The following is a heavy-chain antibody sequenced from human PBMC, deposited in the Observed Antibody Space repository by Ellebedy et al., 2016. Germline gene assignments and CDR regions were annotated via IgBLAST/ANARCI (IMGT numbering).Heavy chain of an antibody. D-gene: IGHD2-2*02. CDR2: IYYSGST. J-gene: IGHJ6*03. CDR3: ARVLGYCSSTSCYRYYYYMDV. V-gene: IGHV4-59*12. CDR1: GGSISSYY. Sequence: SETLSLTXTVSGGSISSYYWSWIRQPPGKGLEWIGYIYYSGSTNYNPSLKSRVTISVDTSKNQFSLKLSSVTAADTAVYYCARVLGYCSSTSCYRYYYYMDVWGKGTTVTVSS.